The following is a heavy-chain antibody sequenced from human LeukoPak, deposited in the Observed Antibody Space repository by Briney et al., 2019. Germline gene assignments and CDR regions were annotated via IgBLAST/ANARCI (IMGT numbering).Heavy chain of an antibody. CDR3: ALSNEAFDSAGYFDY. CDR1: GYTFTNYW. V-gene: IGHV5-51*01. D-gene: IGHD3-22*01. Sequence: GESLKISCKGSGYTFTNYWVGWVRQMPPKGLEWRGTIYPNNSDSRYNPSFRGQVTISVDRSITTAYLLWKSLKASDTAIYYCALSNEAFDSAGYFDYWGQGTLVTVSS. J-gene: IGHJ4*02. CDR2: IYPNNSDS.